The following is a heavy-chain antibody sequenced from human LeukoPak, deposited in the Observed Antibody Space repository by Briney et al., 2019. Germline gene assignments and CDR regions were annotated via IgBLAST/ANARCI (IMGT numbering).Heavy chain of an antibody. CDR2: ISYDGSNK. CDR3: ARDRAGSSSWYEGWFDP. V-gene: IGHV3-30-3*01. Sequence: GRSLRLSCAASGFTFSSYAMHWVRQAPGKGLEWVAVISYDGSNKYYADSVKGRFTISRDKSKNTVHLQMNRLRAEDTAVYYCARDRAGSSSWYEGWFDPWGQGTLVTVSS. CDR1: GFTFSSYA. J-gene: IGHJ5*02. D-gene: IGHD6-13*01.